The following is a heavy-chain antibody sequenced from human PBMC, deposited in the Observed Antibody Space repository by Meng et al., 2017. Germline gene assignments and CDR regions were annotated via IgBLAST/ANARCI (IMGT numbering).Heavy chain of an antibody. CDR2: INHSGST. J-gene: IGHJ4*02. Sequence: QGQLQQSGAGLLKPWETLSFTCGVYGGSLSGYSRRQIRQPPGKGLAWIGEINHSGSTNDNPSLTRRVTISVDTSKHQFSLKLSSVTAADTAVYYCAREVVAALDYWGQGTLVTVSS. V-gene: IGHV4-34*01. CDR3: AREVVAALDY. CDR1: GGSLSGYS. D-gene: IGHD2-15*01.